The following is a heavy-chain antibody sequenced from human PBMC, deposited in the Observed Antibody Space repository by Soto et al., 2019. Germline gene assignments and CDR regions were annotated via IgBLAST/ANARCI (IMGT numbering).Heavy chain of an antibody. CDR3: AKEYPSYYYGSGANWFDP. D-gene: IGHD3-10*01. Sequence: GESLKISCAASGFTFDDYTMHWVRQAPGKGLEWVSLISWDGGSTYYADSVKGRFTISRDNSKNSLYLQMNSLRTEDTALYYCAKEYPSYYYGSGANWFDPWGQGTLVTVSS. CDR1: GFTFDDYT. V-gene: IGHV3-43*01. CDR2: ISWDGGST. J-gene: IGHJ5*02.